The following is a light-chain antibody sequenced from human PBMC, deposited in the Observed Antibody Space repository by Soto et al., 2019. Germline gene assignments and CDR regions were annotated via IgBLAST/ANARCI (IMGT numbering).Light chain of an antibody. J-gene: IGLJ2*01. CDR1: SSNIGSNT. CDR2: SNN. V-gene: IGLV1-44*01. Sequence: QSVLTQLPSASGTPGQRVTISCSGSSSNIGSNTVNWYQQLPGAAPKLLIYSNNQRPSGVPDRFSGSKSGTSASLAISGLQSEDEADYYCAAWDNSLSGHVVFGGGTQMTVL. CDR3: AAWDNSLSGHVV.